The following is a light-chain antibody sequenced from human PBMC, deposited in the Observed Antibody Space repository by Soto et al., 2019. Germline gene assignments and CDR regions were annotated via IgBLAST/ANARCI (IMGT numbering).Light chain of an antibody. Sequence: QSALTQPPSASGSPGQSVTISCNGTSSDVGGYNYVSWYQQHPGKAPKLMISEVSKRPSGVPDRFSGSKSGNTASLTVSGLQAEDEADYYCSSFAGNNNVVFGGGTKVTVL. CDR3: SSFAGNNNVV. V-gene: IGLV2-8*01. CDR1: SSDVGGYNY. J-gene: IGLJ2*01. CDR2: EVS.